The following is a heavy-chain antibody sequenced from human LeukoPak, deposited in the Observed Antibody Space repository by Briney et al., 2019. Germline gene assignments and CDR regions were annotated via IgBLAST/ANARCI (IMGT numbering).Heavy chain of an antibody. V-gene: IGHV5-51*01. CDR3: ARHEDTGTQYVDY. Sequence: GGSLRLSCKGSGYTFTSYWIGWVRQMPGKGLEWMGIIYPGDSDTIYSPSFQGQVTISADKSISTAYLQWSSLKASDTAMYYCARHEDTGTQYVDYWGQGTLVTVSS. CDR1: GYTFTSYW. CDR2: IYPGDSDT. J-gene: IGHJ4*02. D-gene: IGHD1-26*01.